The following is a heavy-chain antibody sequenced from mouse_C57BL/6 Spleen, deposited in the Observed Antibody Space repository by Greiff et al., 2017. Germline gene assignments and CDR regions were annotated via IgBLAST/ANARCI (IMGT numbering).Heavy chain of an antibody. CDR2: IRLKSDNYAT. CDR3: TDEYGDFDV. Sequence: EVKVEESGGGLVQPGGSMKLSCVASGFTFSNYWMNWVRQSPEKGLEWVAQIRLKSDNYATHYAESVKGRFTISRDDSKSSVYLQMNNLRAEDAVYYCGTDEYGDFDVWGTGTTVTVSS. J-gene: IGHJ1*03. CDR1: GFTFSNYW. V-gene: IGHV6-3*01.